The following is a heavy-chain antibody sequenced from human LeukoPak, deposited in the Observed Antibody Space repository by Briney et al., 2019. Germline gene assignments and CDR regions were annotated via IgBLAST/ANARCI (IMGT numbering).Heavy chain of an antibody. CDR1: GFTFSSYE. J-gene: IGHJ6*02. V-gene: IGHV3-48*03. CDR3: ARDSWGGLLWFGEPPSGVDV. CDR2: ISSSGSTI. D-gene: IGHD3-10*01. Sequence: GGSLRLSCAASGFTFSSYEMNWVRQAPGKGLEWVSYISSSGSTIYYADSVKGRFTISRDNAKNSLYLQMNSLRAEDTAVYYCARDSWGGLLWFGEPPSGVDVWGQGTTVTVSS.